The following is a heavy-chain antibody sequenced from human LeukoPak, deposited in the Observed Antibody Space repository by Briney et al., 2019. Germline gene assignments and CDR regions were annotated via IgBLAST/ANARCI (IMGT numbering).Heavy chain of an antibody. CDR3: AKDLRYRGAINWFDP. CDR2: ISGSGGST. V-gene: IGHV3-23*01. CDR1: GFTFSSYS. Sequence: HPGGSLRLSCAASGFTFSSYSMNRVRQAPGKGLEWVSAISGSGGSTYYADSVKGQFTISRDNSKNTLYLQMNSLRAEDTAVYYCAKDLRYRGAINWFDPWGQGTLVTVSS. J-gene: IGHJ5*02. D-gene: IGHD1-26*01.